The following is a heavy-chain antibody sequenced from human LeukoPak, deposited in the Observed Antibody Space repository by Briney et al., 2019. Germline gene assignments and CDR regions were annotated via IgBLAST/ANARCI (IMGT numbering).Heavy chain of an antibody. CDR1: GFTFDDYA. V-gene: IGHV3-9*01. Sequence: GGSLRLSCAASGFTFDDYAMHWVRQAPGKGLEWVSGISWNSGSIGYADSVKGRFTISRDNAKNSLYLQMNSLRAEDTAVYYCARVSGDRDYWGQGTLVTVSS. CDR3: ARVSGDRDY. J-gene: IGHJ4*02. D-gene: IGHD4-17*01. CDR2: ISWNSGSI.